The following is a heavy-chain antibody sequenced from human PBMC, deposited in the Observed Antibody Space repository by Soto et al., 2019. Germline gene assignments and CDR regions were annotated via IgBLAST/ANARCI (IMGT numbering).Heavy chain of an antibody. CDR2: ISYDGSNK. CDR1: GFTFSSYG. CDR3: AKNLRIAARGYYYMDV. V-gene: IGHV3-30*18. J-gene: IGHJ6*03. D-gene: IGHD6-6*01. Sequence: GRSLRLSCAASGFTFSSYGMHRVRQAPGKGLEWVAVISYDGSNKYYADSVKGRFTISRDNSKNTLYLQMNSLRAEDTAVYYCAKNLRIAARGYYYMDVWDKGTTVTVSS.